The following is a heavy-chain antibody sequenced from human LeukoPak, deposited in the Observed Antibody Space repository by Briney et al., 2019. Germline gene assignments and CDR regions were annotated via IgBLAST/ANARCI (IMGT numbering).Heavy chain of an antibody. CDR1: GLTFSNYW. CDR3: ARDGFGTGSN. D-gene: IGHD3-16*01. J-gene: IGHJ4*02. Sequence: GGSLRLSCAASGLTFSNYWMDWVRQTPGKGLEWVANIKQDGSEKNYVDSVKGRFIISRDNAKNSLYLQMNTLRADDTAVYYCARDGFGTGSNWGQGTLVTVSS. CDR2: IKQDGSEK. V-gene: IGHV3-7*03.